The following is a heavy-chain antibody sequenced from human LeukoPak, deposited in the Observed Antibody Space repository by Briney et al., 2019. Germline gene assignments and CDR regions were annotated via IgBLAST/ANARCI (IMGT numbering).Heavy chain of an antibody. CDR1: GSTFSYVW. CDR2: INADGSVK. CDR3: SRGHYGLED. Sequence: PGGSLRLSRAASGSTFSYVWMTWVRQAPGKGLEWVAHINADGSVKDYVDSVEGRFTISRDNAKKSLYLQMNSLRVEDTAVYYCSRGHYGLEDWGRGTTVTVSS. J-gene: IGHJ6*02. V-gene: IGHV3-7*01.